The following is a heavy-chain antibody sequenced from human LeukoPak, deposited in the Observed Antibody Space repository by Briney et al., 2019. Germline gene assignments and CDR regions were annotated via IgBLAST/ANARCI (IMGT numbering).Heavy chain of an antibody. V-gene: IGHV3-49*03. CDR1: GLNFPGNA. CDR2: IRGERYGGAA. CDR3: TGSGFEH. Sequence: PGGSLRLSCTVSGLNFPGNAINWFRQPPGKGLEWVGYIRGERYGGAADFAPSVRDRFTLSRDDSKSSAYLQMNKLKIDDTAVYYCTGSGFEHWGQGTRVIVSS. J-gene: IGHJ5*02. D-gene: IGHD5-12*01.